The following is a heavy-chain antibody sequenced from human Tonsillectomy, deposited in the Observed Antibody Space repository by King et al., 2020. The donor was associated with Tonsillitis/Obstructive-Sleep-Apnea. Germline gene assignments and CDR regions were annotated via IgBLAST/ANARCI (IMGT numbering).Heavy chain of an antibody. J-gene: IGHJ4*02. Sequence: LQLVQSGAEVKKPGASVKVSCKASGYTFTSYYMHWVRQAPGQGLDWMGIINPNGGSTNYAQKFQGRVTMTRDTSTSTVYMELSSLRSEDTAVYYCARVLNLGYSKTFGYWGQGTLVTVSS. V-gene: IGHV1-46*01. CDR2: INPNGGST. CDR1: GYTFTSYY. D-gene: IGHD3-9*01. CDR3: ARVLNLGYSKTFGY.